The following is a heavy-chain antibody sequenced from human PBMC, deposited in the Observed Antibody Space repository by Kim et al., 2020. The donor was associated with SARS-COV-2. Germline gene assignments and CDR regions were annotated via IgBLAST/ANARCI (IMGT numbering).Heavy chain of an antibody. D-gene: IGHD3-10*01. V-gene: IGHV3-7*03. CDR2: IKQDGSEK. Sequence: GGSLRLSCAASGFTFSSYWMSWVRQAPGKGLEWVANIKQDGSEKYYVDSVKGRFTISRDNAKNSLYLQMNSLRAEDTAVYYCARDRPAAPLLWFGELFRDITGFDPWGQGTLVTVSS. CDR1: GFTFSSYW. J-gene: IGHJ5*02. CDR3: ARDRPAAPLLWFGELFRDITGFDP.